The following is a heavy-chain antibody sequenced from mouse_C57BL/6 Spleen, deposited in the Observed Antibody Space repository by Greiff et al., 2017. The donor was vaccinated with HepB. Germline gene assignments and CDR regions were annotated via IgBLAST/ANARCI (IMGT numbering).Heavy chain of an antibody. V-gene: IGHV1-82*01. J-gene: IGHJ3*01. Sequence: QVQLQQSGPELVKPGASVKISCKASGYAFSSSWMNWVKQRPGKGLEWIGRIYPGDGDTNYNGKFKGKATLTADKSSSTAYMQLSSLTSEDSAVYFCARTGGNYVLFAYWGQGTLVTVSA. D-gene: IGHD2-1*01. CDR3: ARTGGNYVLFAY. CDR2: IYPGDGDT. CDR1: GYAFSSSW.